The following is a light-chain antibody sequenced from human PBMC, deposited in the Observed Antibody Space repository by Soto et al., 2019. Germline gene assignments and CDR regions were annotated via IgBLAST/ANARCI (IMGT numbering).Light chain of an antibody. CDR3: AAWDDSLRGWV. CDR1: SSNIGAGFD. CDR2: GNS. V-gene: IGLV1-40*01. Sequence: QSVLTQAPSVSGAPGQRVTISCTGSSSNIGAGFDVHWYQQLPGTAPKFLIYGNSHRPSGVPDRFSGSKSGTSASLAITGLQAEGEADYYCAAWDDSLRGWVFGGGTKLTVL. J-gene: IGLJ3*02.